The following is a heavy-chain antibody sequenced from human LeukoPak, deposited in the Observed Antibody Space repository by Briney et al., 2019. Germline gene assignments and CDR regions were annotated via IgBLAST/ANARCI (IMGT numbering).Heavy chain of an antibody. J-gene: IGHJ6*02. D-gene: IGHD3-16*01. Sequence: PGGSLRLSCGASGFSFSLYGMHWVRQAPGKGLEWVALWAAGNDDFYADSVKGRFTISRDNAKNSLYLQMSNLRAEDTAVYFCARGGGLDVWGQGATVTVSS. CDR1: GFSFSLYG. V-gene: IGHV3-33*03. CDR2: WAAGNDD. CDR3: ARGGGLDV.